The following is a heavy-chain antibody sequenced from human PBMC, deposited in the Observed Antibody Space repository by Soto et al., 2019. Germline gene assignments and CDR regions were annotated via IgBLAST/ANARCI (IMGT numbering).Heavy chain of an antibody. J-gene: IGHJ4*02. Sequence: QIQLVQSGAEVKKPGASVKVSCKVSGYKFTSYGINWVRQAPGQGLEWMGWVTAYNDNVKYAEKYKRRATMTADAATTTAYMDLRDLKPDDAAAFSCARHDFSSSSSQDHWGQGTLVTVAS. CDR3: ARHDFSSSSSQDH. CDR1: GYKFTSYG. V-gene: IGHV1-18*01. D-gene: IGHD2-2*01. CDR2: VTAYNDNV.